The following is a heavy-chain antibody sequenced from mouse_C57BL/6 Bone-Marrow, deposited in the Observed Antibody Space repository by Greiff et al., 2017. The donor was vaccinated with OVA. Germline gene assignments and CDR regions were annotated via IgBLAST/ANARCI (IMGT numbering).Heavy chain of an antibody. V-gene: IGHV1-15*01. Sequence: VQLQESGAELVRPGASVTLSCKASGYTFPDYEMHWVKQTPVHVLEWIGAIDPETGGTAYNQKFKGKAILTADKSSSTAYMELRSLTSEDSAVYYCRGYFDVWGTGTTVTVSA. CDR1: GYTFPDYE. CDR3: RGYFDV. J-gene: IGHJ1*03. CDR2: IDPETGGT.